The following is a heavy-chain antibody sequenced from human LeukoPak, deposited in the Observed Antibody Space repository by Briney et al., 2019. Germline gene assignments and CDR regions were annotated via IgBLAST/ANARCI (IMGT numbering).Heavy chain of an antibody. J-gene: IGHJ3*02. D-gene: IGHD4-11*01. CDR2: IGSSGSDT. CDR3: VGDKDYAFDT. CDR1: GFIFSDYY. V-gene: IGHV3-11*04. Sequence: GGSLRLSCAASGFIFSDYYMSWIRQAPGKELEWVSYIGSSGSDTYYADSVKGRFSISRDNAKNSLYLQMNSLRAEDTAVYYCVGDKDYAFDTWGQGTMVTVSS.